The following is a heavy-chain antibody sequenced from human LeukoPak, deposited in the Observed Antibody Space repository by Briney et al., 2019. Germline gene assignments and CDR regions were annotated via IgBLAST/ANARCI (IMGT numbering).Heavy chain of an antibody. D-gene: IGHD3-22*01. V-gene: IGHV4-34*01. Sequence: SETLSLTCAVYGGSFSGYYWSWIRQPPGKGLEWIGEINHSGSTNYNPSLKSRVTISVDTSKNQFSLKLSSVTAADTAVYYRARGDGDYYDSSGYLFDYWGQGTLVTVSS. J-gene: IGHJ4*02. CDR3: ARGDGDYYDSSGYLFDY. CDR1: GGSFSGYY. CDR2: INHSGST.